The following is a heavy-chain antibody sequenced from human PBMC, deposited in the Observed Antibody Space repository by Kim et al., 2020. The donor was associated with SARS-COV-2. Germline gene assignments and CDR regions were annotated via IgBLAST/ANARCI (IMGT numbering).Heavy chain of an antibody. V-gene: IGHV1-3*01. D-gene: IGHD6-19*01. J-gene: IGHJ5*02. CDR3: ARGRSEQWLVQTIEMFDP. Sequence: ASVKVSCKASGYTFTSYAMHWVRQAPGQRLEWMGWINAGNGNTKYSQKFQGRVTITRDTSASTAYMELSSLRSEDTAVYYCARGRSEQWLVQTIEMFDPWGQGTLVTVSS. CDR2: INAGNGNT. CDR1: GYTFTSYA.